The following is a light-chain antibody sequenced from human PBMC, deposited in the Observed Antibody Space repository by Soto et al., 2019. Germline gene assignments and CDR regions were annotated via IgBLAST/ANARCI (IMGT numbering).Light chain of an antibody. CDR3: QTWGTVIQV. Sequence: QLVLTQSPSASASLGASVRLTCTLSSGHSSYAIAWHQQQPEKGPRYLMKLNSDGSHSKGDGIPDRFSGSGSGAVRYLTISSLQSEDEADYYCQTWGTVIQVFGGGTNLTVL. V-gene: IGLV4-69*01. J-gene: IGLJ3*02. CDR1: SGHSSYA. CDR2: LNSDGSH.